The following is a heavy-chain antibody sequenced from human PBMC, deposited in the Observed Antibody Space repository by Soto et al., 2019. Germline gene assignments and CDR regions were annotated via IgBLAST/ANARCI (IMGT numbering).Heavy chain of an antibody. CDR2: ISYDGSNK. Sequence: GGSLRLSCTASGFTFSSYGMHWVRQAPGKGLEWVAVISYDGSNKYYADSVKGRFTISRDNSKNTLYLQMNSLRAEDTAVYYCAKAVSISTINYGMDVWGQGTTVTVSS. V-gene: IGHV3-30*18. D-gene: IGHD2-2*01. J-gene: IGHJ6*02. CDR1: GFTFSSYG. CDR3: AKAVSISTINYGMDV.